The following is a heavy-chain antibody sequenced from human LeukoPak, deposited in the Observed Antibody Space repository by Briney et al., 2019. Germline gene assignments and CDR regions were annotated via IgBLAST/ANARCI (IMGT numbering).Heavy chain of an antibody. Sequence: GGSLRLSCAASGFTFSSYWMHWVRQAPGKGLVWVSRINGDGSSTNYADSVRGRFTISRDNAKNTLYLQMNSLRAEDTAVFYCATDPYSGYDRSLDVWGQGTTVTVSS. J-gene: IGHJ6*02. CDR2: INGDGSST. D-gene: IGHD5-12*01. V-gene: IGHV3-74*01. CDR3: ATDPYSGYDRSLDV. CDR1: GFTFSSYW.